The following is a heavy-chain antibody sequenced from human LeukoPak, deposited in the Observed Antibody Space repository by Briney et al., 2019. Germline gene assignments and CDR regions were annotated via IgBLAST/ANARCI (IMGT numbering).Heavy chain of an antibody. V-gene: IGHV3-23*01. J-gene: IGHJ4*02. CDR2: ISGSGGST. CDR1: GFTFSSYA. Sequence: PGRSLRLSCAASGFTFSSYAMSWVRQAPGKGLEWVSAISGSGGSTYYADSVKGRFTISRDNSKNTLYLQMNSLRAEDTAVYYCAKARNTYDILTGWGYWGQGTLVTVSS. CDR3: AKARNTYDILTGWGY. D-gene: IGHD3-9*01.